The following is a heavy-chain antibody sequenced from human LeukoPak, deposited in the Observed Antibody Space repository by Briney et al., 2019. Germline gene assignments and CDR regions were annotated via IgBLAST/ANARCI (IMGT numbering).Heavy chain of an antibody. CDR3: AKHFCTGLDCSLFDS. D-gene: IGHD3/OR15-3a*01. CDR2: ISSSSSYI. J-gene: IGHJ4*02. CDR1: GFTFSSYS. V-gene: IGHV3-21*01. Sequence: GGSLRLSCAASGFTFSSYSMNWVCQAPGKGLEWVSSISSSSSYIYYADSVKGRFTISRDNAKNSLYLQMNSLRAEDTAVYYCAKHFCTGLDCSLFDSWGQGTLVTVSS.